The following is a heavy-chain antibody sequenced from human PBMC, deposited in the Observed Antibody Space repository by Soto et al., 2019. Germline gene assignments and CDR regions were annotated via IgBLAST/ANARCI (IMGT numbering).Heavy chain of an antibody. J-gene: IGHJ6*02. D-gene: IGHD3-3*01. Sequence: GGSLRLSCSASGFTFSSYAMHWVRQAPGKGLEWVAVISYDGSNKYYADSVKGRFTISRDNSKNTLYLQMNSLRAEDTAVYYCARKPINDFWSGYPFGMDVWGQGTTVTVSS. V-gene: IGHV3-30-3*01. CDR3: ARKPINDFWSGYPFGMDV. CDR2: ISYDGSNK. CDR1: GFTFSSYA.